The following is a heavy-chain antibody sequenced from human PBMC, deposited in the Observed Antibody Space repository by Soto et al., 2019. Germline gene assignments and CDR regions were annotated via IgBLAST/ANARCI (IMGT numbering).Heavy chain of an antibody. Sequence: GGSLRLSCADSGITFTRYWMSWVRQAPGKGPEWVATINLDGSEKFYGDSVKGRFTISRDNAKNSLYLQMNSLRAEDTAVYYCAREARATFDYWGQGTLVTVSS. J-gene: IGHJ4*02. CDR3: AREARATFDY. CDR1: GITFTRYW. CDR2: INLDGSEK. V-gene: IGHV3-7*01.